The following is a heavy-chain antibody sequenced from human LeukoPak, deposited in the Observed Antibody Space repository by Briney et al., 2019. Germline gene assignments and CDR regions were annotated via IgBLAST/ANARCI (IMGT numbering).Heavy chain of an antibody. CDR3: ARLRFSGGMVSDY. CDR1: GYSINNDYF. V-gene: IGHV4-38-2*01. CDR2: VYHSGTT. D-gene: IGHD2-15*01. J-gene: IGHJ4*02. Sequence: SETLSLTCAVSGYSINNDYFWGWIRRPPGKGLQWIGSVYHSGTTYYNPSLKSRVTISVATSKNQFSLKVNSVTAADTAVYYCARLRFSGGMVSDYWGQGTLVTVSS.